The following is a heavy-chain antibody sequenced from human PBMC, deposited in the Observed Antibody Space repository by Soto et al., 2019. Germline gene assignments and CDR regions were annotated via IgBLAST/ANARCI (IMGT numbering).Heavy chain of an antibody. CDR2: IYYSGST. V-gene: IGHV4-31*03. CDR1: GGSISSGGYY. CDR3: ARDNITGTTEAFDI. J-gene: IGHJ3*02. Sequence: PSETLSLTCTVSGGSISSGGYYWSWIRQHPGKGLEWIGYIYYSGSTYYNPSLKSRVTISVDTSKNQFSLKLSSVTAADTAVYYCARDNITGTTEAFDIWGQGTMVTVSS. D-gene: IGHD1-7*01.